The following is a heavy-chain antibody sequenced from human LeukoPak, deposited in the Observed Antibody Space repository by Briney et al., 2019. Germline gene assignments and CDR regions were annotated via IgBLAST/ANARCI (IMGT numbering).Heavy chain of an antibody. CDR1: GGSISSYY. CDR3: ARVGSYDFWSGYYHVFDY. CDR2: IYYSGST. J-gene: IGHJ4*02. Sequence: SETLSLTCTVSGGSISSYYWSWIRQPPGKGMEWIGYIYYSGSTNYNPSLKSRVTISVDTSKNQFSLKLGSVTAADTAVYYCARVGSYDFWSGYYHVFDYWGQGTLVTVSS. D-gene: IGHD3-3*01. V-gene: IGHV4-59*01.